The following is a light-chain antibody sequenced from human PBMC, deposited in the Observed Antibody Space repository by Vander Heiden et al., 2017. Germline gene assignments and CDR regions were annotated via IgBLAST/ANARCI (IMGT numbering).Light chain of an antibody. CDR3: QQYNNWPFT. CDR1: QSVRNN. Sequence: EIVMTQSPATLSVSPGERATLSCRASQSVRNNLAWYQQKPGQAPRLLIYGASTRATGIPARFSGSGSGTEFTLTISSLQSEDFAVYYCQQYNNWPFTFGPGTKVDIK. CDR2: GAS. V-gene: IGKV3-15*01. J-gene: IGKJ3*01.